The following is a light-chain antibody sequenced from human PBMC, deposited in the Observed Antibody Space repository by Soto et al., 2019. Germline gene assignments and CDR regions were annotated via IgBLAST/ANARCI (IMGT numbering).Light chain of an antibody. CDR2: GAS. J-gene: IGKJ1*01. CDR1: QSVSSSY. CDR3: QQRSNWPRT. Sequence: EIVLTQSPGTLSLSPGERATLSCRASQSVSSSYLAWYQQKPGQAPRLLIYGASTRATGVPARFSGSGSGTDFSLIIGRLEPEDFAVYYCQQRSNWPRTFGQGTKVDIK. V-gene: IGKV3D-20*02.